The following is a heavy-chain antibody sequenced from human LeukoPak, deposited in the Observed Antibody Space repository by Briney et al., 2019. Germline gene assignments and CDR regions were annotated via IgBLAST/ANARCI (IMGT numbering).Heavy chain of an antibody. D-gene: IGHD1-26*01. Sequence: GGVLRLSLAGPGFTFSTHSINWVRQAPGKGAEWVSSVSSSSSYIYYADSVKGRFTISRDNAKNSLYLQMNSLRAEDTAVYYCARLGAKDAFDIWGQGTMVTVSS. CDR1: GFTFSTHS. V-gene: IGHV3-21*01. J-gene: IGHJ3*02. CDR3: ARLGAKDAFDI. CDR2: VSSSSSYI.